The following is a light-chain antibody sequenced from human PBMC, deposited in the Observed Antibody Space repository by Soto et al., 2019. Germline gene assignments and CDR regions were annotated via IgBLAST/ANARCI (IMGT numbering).Light chain of an antibody. J-gene: IGLJ1*01. CDR3: QSYDSSLSGFYV. V-gene: IGLV1-40*01. CDR1: SSNIGAGYD. Sequence: VLTQPPSVSGAPGQRVTISCTGSSSNIGAGYDVHWYQQLPGTAPKLLIYGNSNRPSGVPDRFSGSKSGTSASLAITGLQAEDEADYYCQSYDSSLSGFYVFGTGTKVTVL. CDR2: GNS.